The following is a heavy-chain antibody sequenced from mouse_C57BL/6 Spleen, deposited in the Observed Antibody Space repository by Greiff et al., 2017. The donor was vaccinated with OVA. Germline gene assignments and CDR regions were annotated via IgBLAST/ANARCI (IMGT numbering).Heavy chain of an antibody. V-gene: IGHV2-2*01. CDR1: GFSLTSYG. D-gene: IGHD2-1*01. J-gene: IGHJ2*01. Sequence: VMLVESGPGLVQPSQSLSITCTVSGFSLTSYGVHWVRQSPGKGLEWLGVIWSGGSTDYNAAFISRLSISKDNSKSQVFFKMNSLQADDTAIYYCARNRGGYGNYFDYWGQGTTLTVSS. CDR2: IWSGGST. CDR3: ARNRGGYGNYFDY.